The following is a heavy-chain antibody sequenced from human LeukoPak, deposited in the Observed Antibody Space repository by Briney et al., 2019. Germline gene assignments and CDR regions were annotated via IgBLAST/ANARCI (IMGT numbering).Heavy chain of an antibody. J-gene: IGHJ4*02. CDR2: IIPIFGTA. D-gene: IGHD6-13*01. V-gene: IGHV1-69*13. CDR3: AGGRYSSSWYQY. CDR1: GGTFSSYA. Sequence: SVKVSCKASGGTFSSYAISWVRQASGQGLEWMGGIIPIFGTANYAQKFQGRVTITADESTSTAYMELSSLRSEDTAVYYCAGGRYSSSWYQYWGQGTLVTVSS.